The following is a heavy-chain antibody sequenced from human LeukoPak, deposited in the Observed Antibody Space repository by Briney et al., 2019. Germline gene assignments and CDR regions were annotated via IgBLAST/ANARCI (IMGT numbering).Heavy chain of an antibody. CDR1: GVPISSSF. CDR2: TYSDGTT. V-gene: IGHV3-53*01. D-gene: IGHD1-26*01. J-gene: IGHJ3*02. Sequence: PGGPLRLSCAAPGVPISSSFMTWVRQAPGKGLEWVSVTYSDGTTYYAESVTGRFTISRDNSKNTLDLQMNSLRADDTATYYCAKEKRNLRGARDAFDIWGQGTLVTVSA. CDR3: AKEKRNLRGARDAFDI.